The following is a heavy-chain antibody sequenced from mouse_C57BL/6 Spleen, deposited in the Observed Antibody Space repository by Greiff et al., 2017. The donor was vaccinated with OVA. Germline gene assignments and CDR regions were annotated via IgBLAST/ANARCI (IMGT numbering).Heavy chain of an antibody. V-gene: IGHV1-64*01. CDR2: IHPNSGST. J-gene: IGHJ2*01. CDR1: GYTFTSYW. Sequence: QVQLQQPGAELVKPGASVKLSCKASGYTFTSYWMHWVKQRPRQGLEWIGMIHPNSGSTNYNEKFKSKATLTVDKSSSTAYMQLSSLTSEDSAVYYCARGHYGSSFDYWGQGTTLTVSS. D-gene: IGHD1-1*01. CDR3: ARGHYGSSFDY.